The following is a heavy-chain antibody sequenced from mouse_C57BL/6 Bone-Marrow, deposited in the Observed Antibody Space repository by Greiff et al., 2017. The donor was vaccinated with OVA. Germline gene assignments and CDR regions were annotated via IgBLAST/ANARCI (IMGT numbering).Heavy chain of an antibody. V-gene: IGHV1-9*01. Sequence: QVQLQQSGAELMKPGASVKLSCKATGYTFTGYWIEWVKQRPGHGLEWIGEILPGSGSTNYNEKFKGKATFTAYTSSNTAYMQLSILTTEDSAIYYCARDCYYEGWFAYWGQGTLVTVSA. D-gene: IGHD2-3*01. CDR2: ILPGSGST. CDR3: ARDCYYEGWFAY. J-gene: IGHJ3*01. CDR1: GYTFTGYW.